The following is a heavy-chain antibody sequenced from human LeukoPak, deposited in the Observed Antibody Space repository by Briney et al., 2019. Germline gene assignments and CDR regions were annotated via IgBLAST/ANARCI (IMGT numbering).Heavy chain of an antibody. V-gene: IGHV1-24*01. J-gene: IGHJ4*02. D-gene: IGHD2-15*01. CDR2: FDPEDGET. CDR1: GYTLSELS. CDR3: ARPYCNGGSCHDYFDY. Sequence: ASVKVSCKVSGYTLSELSIHWVRQAPGKGLEWMGGFDPEDGETIYAQKFQGRVTMTGDTSISTAYMELRRLSSDDTAIYYCARPYCNGGSCHDYFDYWGQGTLVSVSS.